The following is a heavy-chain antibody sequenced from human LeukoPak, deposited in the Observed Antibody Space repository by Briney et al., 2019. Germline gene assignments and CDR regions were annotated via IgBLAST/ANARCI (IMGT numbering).Heavy chain of an antibody. V-gene: IGHV4-4*07. CDR3: ARGYSYGKNWFDR. J-gene: IGHJ5*02. CDR2: IYVRGTTDDNPT. Sequence: NTSETLSLTCTVSGASISKYYWSWIRQPAGKGLEWIGRIYVRGTTDDNPTDYNPPLKSRVIMSVDTSQNQFSLNLSSVTAADTAVYYCARGYSYGKNWFDRWGQGTLVSVSS. D-gene: IGHD5-18*01. CDR1: GASISKYY.